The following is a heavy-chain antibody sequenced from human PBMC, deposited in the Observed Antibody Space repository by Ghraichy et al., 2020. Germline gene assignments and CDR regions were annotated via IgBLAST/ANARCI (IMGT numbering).Heavy chain of an antibody. CDR3: ARRTYYYDSSGSLPVDYFDY. CDR2: INHSGST. J-gene: IGHJ4*02. D-gene: IGHD3-22*01. V-gene: IGHV4-34*01. Sequence: SETLSPTCAVYGGSFSGYYWSWIRQPPGKGLEWIGEINHSGSTNYNPSLKSRVTISVDTSKNQFSLKLSSVTAADTAVYYCARRTYYYDSSGSLPVDYFDYWGQGTLVTVSS. CDR1: GGSFSGYY.